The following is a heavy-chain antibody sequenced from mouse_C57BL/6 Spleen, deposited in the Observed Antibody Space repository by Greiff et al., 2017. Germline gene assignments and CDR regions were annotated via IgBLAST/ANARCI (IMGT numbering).Heavy chain of an antibody. Sequence: EVKLVESGPGLAKPSQTLSLTCSVTGYSITSDYWNWIRKFPGNKLEYMGYISYSGSTYYNPSLKSRISITRDTSKHQCYLQLNSVTTEDTATYYCARKGYSNYWYFDVWGTGTTVTVSS. CDR3: ARKGYSNYWYFDV. CDR2: ISYSGST. V-gene: IGHV3-8*01. J-gene: IGHJ1*03. CDR1: GYSITSDY. D-gene: IGHD2-5*01.